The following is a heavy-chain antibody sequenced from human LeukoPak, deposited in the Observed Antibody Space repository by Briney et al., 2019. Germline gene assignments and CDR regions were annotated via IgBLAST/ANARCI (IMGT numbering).Heavy chain of an antibody. J-gene: IGHJ6*03. V-gene: IGHV3-23*01. CDR3: AKGGYYYGSGSFLLDYYYMDV. CDR2: ISGSGGST. Sequence: GGSLRLSCAASGFTFSSYAMSWVRQAPGKGLEWVSAISGSGGSTYYADSVKGRFTISRDNSKNTLYLQMNSLRAEDTAVYYCAKGGYYYGSGSFLLDYYYMDVWGKGTTVTVSS. CDR1: GFTFSSYA. D-gene: IGHD3-10*01.